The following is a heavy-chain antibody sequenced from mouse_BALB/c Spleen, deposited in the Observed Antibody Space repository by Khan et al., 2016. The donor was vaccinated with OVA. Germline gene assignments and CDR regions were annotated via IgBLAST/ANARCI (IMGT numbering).Heavy chain of an antibody. Sequence: QVQLKQSGPELVKPGASVKISCKASGYTFTDYYIKWVKQKTGQGLECIGWIYPGSGNTKYNEKFKDKATLTVDTSSRPAYMQLSSLTSEDTAVYVGTRGNYYGSTSWFGYGGQGTLVTVSA. J-gene: IGHJ3*01. CDR3: TRGNYYGSTSWFGY. V-gene: IGHV1-84*02. CDR1: GYTFTDYY. CDR2: IYPGSGNT. D-gene: IGHD1-1*01.